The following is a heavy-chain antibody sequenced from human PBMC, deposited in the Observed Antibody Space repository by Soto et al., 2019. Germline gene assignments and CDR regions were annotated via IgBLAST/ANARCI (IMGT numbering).Heavy chain of an antibody. CDR1: GFSLSSSGVG. CDR3: PHSESLFVDHDLFDP. V-gene: IGHV2-5*01. CDR2: SYWNDDK. D-gene: IGHD2-21*01. J-gene: IGHJ5*02. Sequence: ESGPTLVNPTQTLTLTGTFSGFSLSSSGVGVGWIRTPPGKALEWLALSYWNDDKRYSPSLQSRLTITKDTSNNQVVLTMTNMNPVDTATYFCPHSESLFVDHDLFDPWGQGTLVTVSS.